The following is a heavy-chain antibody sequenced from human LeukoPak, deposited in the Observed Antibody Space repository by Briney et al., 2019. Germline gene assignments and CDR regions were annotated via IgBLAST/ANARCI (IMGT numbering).Heavy chain of an antibody. Sequence: PGGSLRLSCAASGFTFSSYSMNWVRQAPGKGLEWVSSISSSSSYIYYADSEKGRFTISRDNAKNSLYLQMNSLRAEDTAVYYCAREDGGSSTSFDYWGQGTLVTVSS. CDR1: GFTFSSYS. V-gene: IGHV3-21*01. CDR2: ISSSSSYI. D-gene: IGHD2-2*01. CDR3: AREDGGSSTSFDY. J-gene: IGHJ4*02.